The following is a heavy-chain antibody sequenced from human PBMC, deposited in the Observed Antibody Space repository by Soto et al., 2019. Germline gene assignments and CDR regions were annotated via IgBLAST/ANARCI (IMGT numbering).Heavy chain of an antibody. D-gene: IGHD3-22*01. CDR1: GYTFTGYY. Sequence: ASVKVSCKASGYTFTGYYMHWVRQAPGQGLEWMGWINPNSGGTNYAQKFQGRATMTRDTSISTAYMELSRLRSDDTAVYYCARDQTEIVVPSRPLDYWGQGTLVTVSS. CDR3: ARDQTEIVVPSRPLDY. J-gene: IGHJ4*02. V-gene: IGHV1-2*02. CDR2: INPNSGGT.